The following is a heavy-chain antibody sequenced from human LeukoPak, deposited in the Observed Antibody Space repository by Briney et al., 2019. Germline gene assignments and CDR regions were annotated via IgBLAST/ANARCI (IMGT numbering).Heavy chain of an antibody. CDR2: IVVGSDKT. D-gene: IGHD3-9*01. CDR3: AAVRTSHYDILSGYYVGWFDP. J-gene: IGHJ5*02. V-gene: IGHV1-58*01. Sequence: SVKVSCKASGFTFTSSAVQWVRQARGQRLEWIGWIVVGSDKTDYAQKFQERVTITRDLSTSTAYMELSSLSSEDTAVYYCAAVRTSHYDILSGYYVGWFDPWGQGTLVTVSS. CDR1: GFTFTSSA.